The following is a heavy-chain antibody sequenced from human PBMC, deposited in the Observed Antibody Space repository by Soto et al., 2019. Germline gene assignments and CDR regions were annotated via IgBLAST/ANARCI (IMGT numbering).Heavy chain of an antibody. CDR2: IYYSGST. D-gene: IGHD1-26*01. Sequence: LTCTVSGGSISSSSYDWGWIRQPPGKGLEWIGSIYYSGSTYYNPSLKSRVTISVDTSKNQFSLKLSSVTAADTAVYYCARPPGGSYWGVQAPDALDIWGQGTMVTV. J-gene: IGHJ3*02. V-gene: IGHV4-39*01. CDR1: GGSISSSSYD. CDR3: ARPPGGSYWGVQAPDALDI.